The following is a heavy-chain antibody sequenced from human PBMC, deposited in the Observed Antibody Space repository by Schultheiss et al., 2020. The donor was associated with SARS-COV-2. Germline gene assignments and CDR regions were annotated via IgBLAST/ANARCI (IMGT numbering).Heavy chain of an antibody. CDR2: IYWDDDK. J-gene: IGHJ5*02. CDR3: AREGFWFDP. V-gene: IGHV2-5*08. CDR1: GFSLSTSGMC. Sequence: SGPTLVKPTQTLTLTCTFSGFSLSTSGMCVSWIRQPPGKALEWLALIYWDDDKRYSPSLKSRLTITKDTSKNQVVLTMTNMDPVDTATYYCAREGFWFDPWGQGTLVTVSS.